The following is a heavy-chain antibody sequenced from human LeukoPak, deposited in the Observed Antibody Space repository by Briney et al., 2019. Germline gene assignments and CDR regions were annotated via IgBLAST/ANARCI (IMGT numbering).Heavy chain of an antibody. Sequence: PGGSVSLLHAACGLTYRSYAMQGVRQAPGRGREGVADLSYHGSNKHYAESAKGRFTISRHNSQNTLYLQMNTLRAEDTAVYYCAKEGGQIFFFDYWGQGVLVTVSS. CDR1: GLTYRSYA. V-gene: IGHV3-30*04. CDR2: LSYHGSNK. J-gene: IGHJ4*02. CDR3: AKEGGQIFFFDY. D-gene: IGHD3-9*01.